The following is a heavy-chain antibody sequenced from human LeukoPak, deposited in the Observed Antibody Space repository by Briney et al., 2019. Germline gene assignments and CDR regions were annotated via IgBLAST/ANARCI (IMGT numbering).Heavy chain of an antibody. CDR2: ISSSGNT. CDR3: ARSPPPLAYCGGDCYAWYFDL. D-gene: IGHD2-21*02. J-gene: IGHJ2*01. V-gene: IGHV4-34*01. Sequence: TSETLSLTCAVYGGSFSGYYWGWIRRPPGKGLEWIGGISSSGNTYYNPSLKSRITISVDTSKNHFSLKLSSVTAADTAVYYCARSPPPLAYCGGDCYAWYFDLWGRGTLVTVSS. CDR1: GGSFSGYY.